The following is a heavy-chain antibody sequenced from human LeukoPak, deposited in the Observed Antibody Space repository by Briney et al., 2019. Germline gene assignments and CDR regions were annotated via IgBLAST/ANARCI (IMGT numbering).Heavy chain of an antibody. V-gene: IGHV4-4*09. J-gene: IGHJ4*02. CDR1: GGSISSYY. CDR3: ARQDTAMGPYFDY. CDR2: IYTSGST. D-gene: IGHD5-18*01. Sequence: SETLSLTCTVSGGSISSYYWSWIRQPPGKGLEWIGYIYTSGSTNYNPSLKSRVTISVDTSKNQFSLKLSFVTAADTAVYYCARQDTAMGPYFDYWGQGTLVTVSS.